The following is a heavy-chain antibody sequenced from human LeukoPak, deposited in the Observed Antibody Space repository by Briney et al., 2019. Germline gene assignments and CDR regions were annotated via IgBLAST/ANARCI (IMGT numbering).Heavy chain of an antibody. V-gene: IGHV3-7*01. J-gene: IGHJ1*01. CDR2: IKTDGSEK. CDR1: GFTFSNYW. CDR3: ATYSSLNAREFQY. D-gene: IGHD3-22*01. Sequence: PGGSLRLSCEGSGFTFSNYWMSWVRQAPGKGLEWVANIKTDGSEKYYVDSVKGRFTISRDNANNSLYLQMNSLRAEDTAVYYCATYSSLNAREFQYWGQGTLVTVSS.